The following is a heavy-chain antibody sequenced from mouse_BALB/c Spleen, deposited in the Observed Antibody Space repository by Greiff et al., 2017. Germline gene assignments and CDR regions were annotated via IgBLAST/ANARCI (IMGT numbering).Heavy chain of an antibody. CDR1: GYSITSGYY. J-gene: IGHJ2*01. CDR2: ISYDGSN. D-gene: IGHD2-4*01. Sequence: EVKLMESGPGLVKPSQSLSLTCSVTGYSITSGYYWNWIRQFPGNKLEWMGYISYDGSNNYNPSLKNRISITRDTSKNQFFLKLNSVTTEDTATYYCAREGYDYDAFDYWGQGTTLTVSS. CDR3: AREGYDYDAFDY. V-gene: IGHV3-6*02.